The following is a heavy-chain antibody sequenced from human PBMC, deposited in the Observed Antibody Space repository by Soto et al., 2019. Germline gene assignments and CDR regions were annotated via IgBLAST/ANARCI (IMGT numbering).Heavy chain of an antibody. V-gene: IGHV3-7*04. CDR2: IKQDGSEN. J-gene: IGHJ4*02. CDR1: GFTFSGSW. D-gene: IGHD3-16*01. CDR3: ARGFGSDS. Sequence: EVQLVESGGGLVQPGGSLRLSCAASGFTFSGSWMNWVRQAPGKGLEWVANIKQDGSENYYVDSVRGRFTISRDNAKNSLFLQMDSLRAEDTAVYYCARGFGSDSWGPGTLVTVSS.